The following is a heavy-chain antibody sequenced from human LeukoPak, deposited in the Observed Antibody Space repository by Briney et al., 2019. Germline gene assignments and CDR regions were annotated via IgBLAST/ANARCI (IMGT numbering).Heavy chain of an antibody. V-gene: IGHV3-30*18. J-gene: IGHJ4*02. CDR2: ISYDGSNK. Sequence: PGGSLRLSCAASGFTFSSYGMHWVRQAPGKGLEWVAVISYDGSNKYYADSVKGRFTISRDNSKNTLYLQMNSLRAEDTAVYYCAKSPGYSYGYGLDYWGQGTLVTVSS. D-gene: IGHD5-18*01. CDR3: AKSPGYSYGYGLDY. CDR1: GFTFSSYG.